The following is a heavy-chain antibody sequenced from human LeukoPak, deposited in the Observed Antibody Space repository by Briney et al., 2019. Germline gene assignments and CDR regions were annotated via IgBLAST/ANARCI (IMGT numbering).Heavy chain of an antibody. CDR1: GGSINSYY. CDR2: IYYSGST. D-gene: IGHD3-22*01. V-gene: IGHV4-59*01. Sequence: SETLSLTCTVSGGSINSYYWSWIRQPPGKGLEWIGYIYYSGSTNYNPSLKSRVTISLDTSNNQFSLKLSSVTAADTALYYCARDTSGYRRGSFDYWGQGTLVTVSS. CDR3: ARDTSGYRRGSFDY. J-gene: IGHJ4*02.